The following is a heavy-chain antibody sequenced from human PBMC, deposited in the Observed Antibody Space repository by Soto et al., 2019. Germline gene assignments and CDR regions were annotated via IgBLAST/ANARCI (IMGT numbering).Heavy chain of an antibody. Sequence: GASVKVSCKTSGYTFTSYGITWVRQAPGHGLEWMGWISAYNGNTNYAQKLQGRVTMTTDTSTSTAYMELRSLRSDDTAVYFCARDPRDGITARRTIAFHIWGQGTMVTVSS. V-gene: IGHV1-18*01. CDR1: GYTFTSYG. CDR3: ARDPRDGITARRTIAFHI. J-gene: IGHJ3*02. CDR2: ISAYNGNT. D-gene: IGHD6-6*01.